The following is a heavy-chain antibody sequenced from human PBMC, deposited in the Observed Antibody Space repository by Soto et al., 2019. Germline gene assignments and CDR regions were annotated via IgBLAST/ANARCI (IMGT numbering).Heavy chain of an antibody. J-gene: IGHJ5*02. V-gene: IGHV4-31*03. Sequence: PSDTLSLTCTVSGGSISSGGYYWSWIRQHPGKGLEWIGYIYYSGSTYYNPSLKSRVTISVDTSKNQFSLKLSSVTAADTAVYYCARDRANVPLYCIGGSGYGDQLFDPCGQRTLVTVSS. CDR3: ARDRANVPLYCIGGSGYGDQLFDP. D-gene: IGHD2-15*01. CDR1: GGSISSGGYY. CDR2: IYYSGST.